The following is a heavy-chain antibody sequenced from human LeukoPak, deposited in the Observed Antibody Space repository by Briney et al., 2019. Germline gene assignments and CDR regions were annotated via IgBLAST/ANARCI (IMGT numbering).Heavy chain of an antibody. J-gene: IGHJ3*02. Sequence: TGGSLRLSCAASGFTLSNAWMNWVRQAPGKGLEWVSAISGSGGSTYYADSVKGRFTISRDNSKNTLYLQMNSLRAEDTAVYYCAKVGEYYDILTGYTNDAFDIWGQGTMVTVSS. CDR2: ISGSGGST. CDR3: AKVGEYYDILTGYTNDAFDI. V-gene: IGHV3-23*01. D-gene: IGHD3-9*01. CDR1: GFTLSNAW.